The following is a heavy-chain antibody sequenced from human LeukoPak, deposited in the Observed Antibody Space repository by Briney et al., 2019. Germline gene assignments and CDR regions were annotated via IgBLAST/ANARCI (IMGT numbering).Heavy chain of an antibody. CDR3: TTNYDYVWGSYRWNYAFDI. J-gene: IGHJ3*02. V-gene: IGHV3-15*01. CDR2: IKSKTDGGTT. D-gene: IGHD3-16*02. Sequence: GGSLRLSCAASGFTFSNAWMSWVRQAPGKGLEWGGRIKSKTDGGTTDYAAAVKGRFTISRDDSKNTLYLQMNSLKTEDTAVYYCTTNYDYVWGSYRWNYAFDIWGQGTMVTVSS. CDR1: GFTFSNAW.